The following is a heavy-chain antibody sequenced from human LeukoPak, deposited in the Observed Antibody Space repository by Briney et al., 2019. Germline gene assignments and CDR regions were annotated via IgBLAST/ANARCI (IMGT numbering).Heavy chain of an antibody. D-gene: IGHD3-9*01. CDR1: GFSLSTYA. V-gene: IGHV3-30*04. CDR2: NSKDGSKK. CDR3: VRGNSGYGNFDY. J-gene: IGHJ4*02. Sequence: GTSPRLSCAASGFSLSTYAMHWVRQAPGKGLEWVAVNSKDGSKKYYAESVKGRFTISRDTSKNTLYLQMNGLSAEDTAVYYCVRGNSGYGNFDYWGQGALVTVSS.